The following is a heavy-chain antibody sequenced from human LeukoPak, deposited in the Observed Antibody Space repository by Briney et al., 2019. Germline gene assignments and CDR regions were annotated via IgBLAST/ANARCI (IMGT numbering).Heavy chain of an antibody. CDR3: ARDGELAYCGGDCYSRASLLDY. CDR1: GYTFTSYG. V-gene: IGHV1-18*01. J-gene: IGHJ4*02. Sequence: ASVNVSCKASGYTFTSYGIRWVRQAPGQGLEWMGWISAYNGNTNYAQKLQGRVTMTTDTSASTAYMELRSLRSVDTAVYYCARDGELAYCGGDCYSRASLLDYWGQGTLVTVSS. D-gene: IGHD2-21*02. CDR2: ISAYNGNT.